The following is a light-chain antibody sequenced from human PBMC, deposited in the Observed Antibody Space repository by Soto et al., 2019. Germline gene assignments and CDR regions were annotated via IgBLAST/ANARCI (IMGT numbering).Light chain of an antibody. CDR1: QSFSSSY. J-gene: IGKJ1*01. CDR2: ETS. Sequence: EIVLTQSPGTLSLSLGERATLSCRASQSFSSSYLAWYQQKPGQAPRLLIYETSNRATGIPDRFSGSGSQTDFTLTISRLEPEDFAVYYCQQYGTSPRTFGQGTKVEIK. V-gene: IGKV3-20*01. CDR3: QQYGTSPRT.